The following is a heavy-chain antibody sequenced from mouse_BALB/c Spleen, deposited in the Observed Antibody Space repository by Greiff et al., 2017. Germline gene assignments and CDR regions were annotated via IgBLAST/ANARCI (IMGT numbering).Heavy chain of an antibody. D-gene: IGHD1-1*01. CDR2: ILPGSGST. Sequence: QVQLKQSGAELMKPGASVKISCKATGYTFSSYWIEWVKQRPGHGLEWIGEILPGSGSTNYNEKFKGKATFTADTSSNTAYMQLSSLTSEDSAVYYCARRDYYGSRAYWGQGTLVTVSA. J-gene: IGHJ3*01. CDR3: ARRDYYGSRAY. V-gene: IGHV1-9*01. CDR1: GYTFSSYW.